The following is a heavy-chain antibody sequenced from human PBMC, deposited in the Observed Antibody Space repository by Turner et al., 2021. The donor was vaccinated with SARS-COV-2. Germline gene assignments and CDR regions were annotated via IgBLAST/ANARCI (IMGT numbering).Heavy chain of an antibody. D-gene: IGHD6-13*01. Sequence: QVQLVQSGAEVKKPGASVKVSCKTSGYTFTNYYMHWVRQAPGQGIEWMGWVNPNSGGTNYALKFQGRVTMTSDTSITTAYMELSSLRSDDTAVYYCAKVVLQGIPNFDYWGQGTLVTVSS. CDR2: VNPNSGGT. CDR1: GYTFTNYY. J-gene: IGHJ4*02. CDR3: AKVVLQGIPNFDY. V-gene: IGHV1-2*02.